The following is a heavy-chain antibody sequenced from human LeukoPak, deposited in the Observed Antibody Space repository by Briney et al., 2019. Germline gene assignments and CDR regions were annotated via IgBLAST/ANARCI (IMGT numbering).Heavy chain of an antibody. Sequence: SSETLSLTCAVSGDSFSSHYWTWIRQSPGTGPEWIGYISHIGRTNSNPSLKSRVTISIDTSKNQFSPKLRSVTAADTAVYYCARDLVTVTKGFDIWGQGTMVSVSS. J-gene: IGHJ3*02. CDR3: ARDLVTVTKGFDI. CDR1: GDSFSSHY. V-gene: IGHV4-59*11. CDR2: ISHIGRT. D-gene: IGHD4-17*01.